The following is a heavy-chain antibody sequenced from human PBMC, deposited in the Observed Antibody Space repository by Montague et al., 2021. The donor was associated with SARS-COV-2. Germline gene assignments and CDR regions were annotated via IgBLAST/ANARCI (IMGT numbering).Heavy chain of an antibody. CDR1: GGSFGDDH. CDR2: IKQSGST. CDR3: ARGHLSVSMIVVVFTSASYYFDS. D-gene: IGHD3-22*01. J-gene: IGHJ4*02. Sequence: SETLSLTCAVYGGSFGDDHWSWIRQPPGKGLEWIGDIKQSGSTXXXPSXXXRVTISVDTSKNQFSLKLTSVTAADTAVYFCARGHLSVSMIVVVFTSASYYFDSWGQGAQVTVSS. V-gene: IGHV4-34*01.